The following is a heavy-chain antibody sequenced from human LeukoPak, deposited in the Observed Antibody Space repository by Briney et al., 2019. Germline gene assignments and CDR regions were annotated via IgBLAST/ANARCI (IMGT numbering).Heavy chain of an antibody. D-gene: IGHD6-6*01. CDR1: GFTVSSNY. J-gene: IGHJ1*01. CDR3: ARGDSSSSGYFQH. CDR2: IYSGGST. Sequence: PGGSLRLSCAASGFTVSSNYMSWVRQAPGKGPEWVSVIYSGGSTYYADSVKGRFTISRDNSKNTLYLQMNSLRAEDTAVYYCARGDSSSSGYFQHWGQGTLVTVSS. V-gene: IGHV3-66*01.